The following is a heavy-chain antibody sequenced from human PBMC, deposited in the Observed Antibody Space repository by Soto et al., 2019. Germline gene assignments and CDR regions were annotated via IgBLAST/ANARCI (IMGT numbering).Heavy chain of an antibody. CDR1: GFTFSSYW. CDR3: VRGGATIFDY. CDR2: INSDGSST. D-gene: IGHD1-26*01. V-gene: IGHV3-74*01. Sequence: PGGSLRLSCAASGFTFSSYWMHWVRQAPGKGLVWVSRINSDGSSTSYADSVKGRFTISRDHAKNSLYLQVNSLRDEDTAVYYCVRGGATIFDYWGRGTLVTVSS. J-gene: IGHJ4*02.